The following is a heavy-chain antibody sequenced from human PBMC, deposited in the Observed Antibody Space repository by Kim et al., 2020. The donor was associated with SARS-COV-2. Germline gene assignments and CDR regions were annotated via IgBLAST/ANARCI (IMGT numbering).Heavy chain of an antibody. CDR3: ARDSDYYDSSGHGAFDT. V-gene: IGHV1-69*01. J-gene: IGHJ3*02. Sequence: FQGRVTITADESTSTAYMELSSLRSEDTAVYYCARDSDYYDSSGHGAFDTWGQGTMVTVSS. D-gene: IGHD3-22*01.